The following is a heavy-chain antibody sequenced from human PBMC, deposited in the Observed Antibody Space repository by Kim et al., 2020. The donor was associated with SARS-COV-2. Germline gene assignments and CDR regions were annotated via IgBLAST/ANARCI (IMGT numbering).Heavy chain of an antibody. CDR1: GFDFSGHA. Sequence: GGSLRLSCAVSGFDFSGHAMSWVRQAPGKGLEWVSTITGGATGTYYADSVRGRFTISRDNSIERLYLQLNSLRPEDTATYFCAAFILSHRSGVFGYWGQGTLLTVSS. V-gene: IGHV3-23*01. J-gene: IGHJ4*02. CDR3: AAFILSHRSGVFGY. D-gene: IGHD3-10*01. CDR2: ITGGATGT.